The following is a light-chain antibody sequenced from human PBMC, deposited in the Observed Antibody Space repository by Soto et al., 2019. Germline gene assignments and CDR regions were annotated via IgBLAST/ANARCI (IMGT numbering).Light chain of an antibody. V-gene: IGKV3-20*01. CDR3: QQYVRSPPSWT. CDR2: DAS. Sequence: ETVLTQSPGTLSLSPGERATLSCRASQSVSSSYFAWYQQKPGQAPRLLIYDASSRATGIPDRFSGSGSGTDFTLTISRLEHEDFAVYYCQQYVRSPPSWTFGQGTKVEIK. J-gene: IGKJ1*01. CDR1: QSVSSSY.